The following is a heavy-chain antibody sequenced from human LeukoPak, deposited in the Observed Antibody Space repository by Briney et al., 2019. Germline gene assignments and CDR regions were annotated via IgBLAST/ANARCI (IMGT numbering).Heavy chain of an antibody. V-gene: IGHV4-39*01. Sequence: SETLSLTCTVPGDSISSSNCYWGWIRQPPGKGLEWIGSIYFSGGTYYNASLKSRVTISVDTSKNQFSLKLSSVTAADTAVYYCARQTGSGLFSLPGGQGTLVTVSS. CDR1: GDSISSSNCY. CDR2: IYFSGGT. J-gene: IGHJ4*02. CDR3: ARQTGSGLFSLP. D-gene: IGHD3-10*01.